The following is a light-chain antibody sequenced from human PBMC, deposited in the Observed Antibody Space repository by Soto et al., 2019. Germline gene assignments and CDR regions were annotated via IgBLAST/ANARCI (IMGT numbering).Light chain of an antibody. Sequence: ELTQPPSVSVAPGKTARITCGGNNIGSKSVHWYQQKPGQAPVLVIYYDSDRPSGIPERFSGSNSGNTATLTISRVEAGDEADYYCQVWDSSSDHPGVFGGGTKLTVL. CDR3: QVWDSSSDHPGV. V-gene: IGLV3-21*04. CDR2: YDS. J-gene: IGLJ3*02. CDR1: NIGSKS.